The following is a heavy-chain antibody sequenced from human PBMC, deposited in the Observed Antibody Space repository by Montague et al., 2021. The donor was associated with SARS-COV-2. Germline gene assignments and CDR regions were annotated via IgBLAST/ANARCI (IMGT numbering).Heavy chain of an antibody. Sequence: CAISGDSVSNHIASWNWIRQSPSRGLEWLGRTYYRTMWYSDSAVSVKSRVTINPDTSKNQFSLQLDSVSPEDTAVYYCARGGFGTTVALFTKWGQGTLVIVSS. V-gene: IGHV6-1*01. D-gene: IGHD1-1*01. CDR1: GDSVSNHIAS. J-gene: IGHJ4*02. CDR2: TYYRTMWYS. CDR3: ARGGFGTTVALFTK.